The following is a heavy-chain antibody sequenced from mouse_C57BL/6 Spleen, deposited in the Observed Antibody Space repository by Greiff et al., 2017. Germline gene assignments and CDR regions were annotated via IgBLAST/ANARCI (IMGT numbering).Heavy chain of an antibody. CDR3: ARGGNYDAMDY. D-gene: IGHD2-1*01. J-gene: IGHJ4*01. CDR1: GYTFTTYP. V-gene: IGHV1-47*01. CDR2: FHPYNDDT. Sequence: QVQLKESGAELVKPGASVKMSCKASGYTFTTYPIEWMKQNHGKSLEWIGNFHPYNDDTKYTEKFKGKATWTVEKSSSTVYLELSRLTSDDSAVYYCARGGNYDAMDYWGQGTSVTVSS.